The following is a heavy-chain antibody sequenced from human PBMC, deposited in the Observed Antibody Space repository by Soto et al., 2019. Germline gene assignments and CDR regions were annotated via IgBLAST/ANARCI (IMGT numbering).Heavy chain of an antibody. V-gene: IGHV1-3*01. CDR2: INAGNGNT. CDR1: GYTFTSYA. CDR3: WVPMVRDVIGNWFDP. J-gene: IGHJ5*02. D-gene: IGHD3-10*01. Sequence: QVQLVQSGAEVKKPGASVKVSCKASGYTFTSYAMHWVRQAPGQRLEWMGWINAGNGNTKYSQKFQGRVTITRDTSASTAYMELSSLRSEDTAVYYCWVPMVRDVIGNWFDPWGQGTLVTVSS.